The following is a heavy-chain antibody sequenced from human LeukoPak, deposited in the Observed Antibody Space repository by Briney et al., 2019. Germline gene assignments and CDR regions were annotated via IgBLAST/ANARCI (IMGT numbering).Heavy chain of an antibody. CDR2: TSASGDST. CDR3: ANSWFGSSWSWDY. CDR1: GFTFSSYA. Sequence: GGSLRLSCAASGFTFSSYAMTWVRQAPGKGLQWVSTTSASGDSTYYSDSVKGRFTTSRDNSKYTLYLQMNSLRAEDTAVYYCANSWFGSSWSWDYWGQGTLVTVSS. D-gene: IGHD6-13*01. V-gene: IGHV3-23*01. J-gene: IGHJ4*02.